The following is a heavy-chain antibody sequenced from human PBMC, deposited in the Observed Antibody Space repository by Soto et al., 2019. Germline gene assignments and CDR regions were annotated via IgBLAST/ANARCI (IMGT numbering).Heavy chain of an antibody. CDR2: ISRDAYDI. J-gene: IGHJ3*02. V-gene: IGHV3-23*01. Sequence: SLRLSCAASGFTFSTYAMSWVRQAPGKGLEWVSAISRDAYDIYYADSVKGRFTISRDNSKHMLYLQMNSLRTEDTAVYYCAHPRGYGVFDAYDIWGQGEMV. CDR3: AHPRGYGVFDAYDI. D-gene: IGHD4-17*01. CDR1: GFTFSTYA.